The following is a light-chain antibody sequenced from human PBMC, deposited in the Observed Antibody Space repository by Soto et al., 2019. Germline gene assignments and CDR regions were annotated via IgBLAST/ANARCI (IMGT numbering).Light chain of an antibody. J-gene: IGLJ2*01. CDR3: QSYDSSLRGVV. V-gene: IGLV1-40*01. Sequence: QSVLTQPASVSGAPGQRVTISCTGSSSNIGAEYDVHWYQQLPGAAPNLLIYASSHRPSGVPDRFSGSRSGTSASLAIAGLQAEDEADYYCQSYDSSLRGVVFGGGTKLTVL. CDR1: SSNIGAEYD. CDR2: ASS.